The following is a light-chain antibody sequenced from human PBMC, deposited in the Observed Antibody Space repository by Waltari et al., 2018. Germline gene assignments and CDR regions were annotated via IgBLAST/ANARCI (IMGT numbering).Light chain of an antibody. CDR1: YSTTGRDI. CDR3: ATWDDRLTGVV. CDR2: RHD. V-gene: IGLV1-44*01. J-gene: IGLJ2*01. Sequence: QSLLTQPPSASGTPGQRVTISCSGAYSTTGRDIVSLYQHHPGTAPKLLISRHDYRPSGVPDRFSGSKSGTSASLAISGLQSEDEADYYCATWDDRLTGVVFGGGTRVTVL.